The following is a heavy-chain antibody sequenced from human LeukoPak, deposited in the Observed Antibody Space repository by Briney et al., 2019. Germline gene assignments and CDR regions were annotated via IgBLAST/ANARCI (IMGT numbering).Heavy chain of an antibody. J-gene: IGHJ4*02. V-gene: IGHV3-30*18. CDR3: AKDRLRYFDWLSYFDY. CDR2: ISYDGSNK. CDR1: GFTFSSYG. Sequence: GGSLRLSCAASGFTFSSYGMHWVRQAPGKGLEWVAVISYDGSNKYYADSVKGRFTISRDNSKNTLYLQMNSLRAEDTALYYCAKDRLRYFDWLSYFDYWGQGTLVTVSS. D-gene: IGHD3-9*01.